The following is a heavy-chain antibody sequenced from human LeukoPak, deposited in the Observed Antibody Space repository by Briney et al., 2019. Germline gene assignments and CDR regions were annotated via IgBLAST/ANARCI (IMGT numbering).Heavy chain of an antibody. Sequence: PSETLSLACAVPGGSISRSNWWSWVRQPPGKGLEWIGEIYPSGSTNYNPSLKSRVTISVDKSKNQVSLKLNSVTAADTAVYYCAREQFGDSSGWYGAFDIWGQGTMVTVSS. CDR2: IYPSGST. V-gene: IGHV4-4*02. CDR3: AREQFGDSSGWYGAFDI. D-gene: IGHD6-19*01. J-gene: IGHJ3*02. CDR1: GGSISRSNW.